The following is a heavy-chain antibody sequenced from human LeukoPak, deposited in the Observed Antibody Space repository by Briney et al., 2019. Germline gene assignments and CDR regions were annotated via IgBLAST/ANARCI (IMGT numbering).Heavy chain of an antibody. J-gene: IGHJ4*02. Sequence: SETLSLTCTVSGGSISSSSYYWGWIRQPPGKGLEWIGSIYYSGSTYYNPSLKSRVTISVDTSKSQFSPKLSSVTAADTALYYCAGNYFHSSGYYQFDYWGQGTLVTVSS. V-gene: IGHV4-39*07. CDR2: IYYSGST. CDR1: GGSISSSSYY. CDR3: AGNYFHSSGYYQFDY. D-gene: IGHD3-22*01.